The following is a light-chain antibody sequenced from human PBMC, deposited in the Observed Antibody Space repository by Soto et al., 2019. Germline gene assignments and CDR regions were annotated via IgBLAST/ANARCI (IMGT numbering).Light chain of an antibody. CDR3: QTWGTGIQV. CDR1: RGHSSYT. J-gene: IGLJ2*01. V-gene: IGLV4-69*01. Sequence: QSVLTQSPSASASLGASVKLTCTLSRGHSSYTIAWHQQQPEKGPRYLMNVNSDGSHSKGDGIPDRFSGSSSGAERYLTISSLQSEDEADYYCQTWGTGIQVFGGGTKLTVL. CDR2: VNSDGSH.